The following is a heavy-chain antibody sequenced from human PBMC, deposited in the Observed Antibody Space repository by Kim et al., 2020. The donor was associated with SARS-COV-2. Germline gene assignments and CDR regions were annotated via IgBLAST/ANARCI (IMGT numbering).Heavy chain of an antibody. CDR3: ASFTYDILTGYPVGFDP. J-gene: IGHJ5*02. V-gene: IGHV4-28*01. Sequence: SETLSLTCAVSGYSISSSNWWGWIRQPPGKGLEWIGYIYYSGSTYYNPSLKSRVTMSVDTSKNQFSLKLSSVTAVDTAVYYCASFTYDILTGYPVGFDPWGQGTLVTVSS. D-gene: IGHD3-9*01. CDR2: IYYSGST. CDR1: GYSISSSNW.